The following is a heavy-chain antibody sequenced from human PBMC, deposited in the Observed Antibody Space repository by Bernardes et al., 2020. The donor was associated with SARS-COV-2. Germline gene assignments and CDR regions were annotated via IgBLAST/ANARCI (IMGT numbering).Heavy chain of an antibody. D-gene: IGHD3-10*02. CDR2: ISWNSGSI. V-gene: IGHV3-9*01. CDR1: GFTFGDYA. Sequence: GGSLRLSCAASGFTFGDYAMHWVRQAPGKGLEWVSGISWNSGSIGYADSVKGRFTISRDNAKNSLYLQMNSLRAEDTALYYCCSGTHRYYYYYYGMDVWGQGTTVTVSS. J-gene: IGHJ6*02. CDR3: CSGTHRYYYYYYGMDV.